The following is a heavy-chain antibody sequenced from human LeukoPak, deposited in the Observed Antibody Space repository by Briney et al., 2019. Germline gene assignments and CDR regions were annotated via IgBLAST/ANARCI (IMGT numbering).Heavy chain of an antibody. V-gene: IGHV3-23*01. CDR1: GFTFSTYP. D-gene: IGHD3-22*01. CDR2: IRGSGTT. Sequence: GGSLRLSCAASGFTFSTYPMNWVRQAPGKGLEWISHIRGSGTTDYADSVKGRFTISRDNSKNTLYLQMDSLRDEDTALYYCAKNGHLNSYDIRIWGQGTLVTVSS. CDR3: AKNGHLNSYDIRI. J-gene: IGHJ4*02.